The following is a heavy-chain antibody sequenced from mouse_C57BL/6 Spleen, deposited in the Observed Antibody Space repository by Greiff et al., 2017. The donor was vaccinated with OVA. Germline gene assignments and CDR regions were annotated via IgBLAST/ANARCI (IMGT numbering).Heavy chain of an antibody. V-gene: IGHV1-50*01. J-gene: IGHJ4*01. CDR1: GYTFTSYW. Sequence: QLQQPGAELVKPGASVKLSCKASGYTFTSYWMQWVKQRPGQGLEWIGEIDPSDSYTNYNQKFKGKATLTVDTSSSTAYMQLSSLTSEDSAVYYCANYYGSMNAMDYWGQGTSVTVSS. CDR3: ANYYGSMNAMDY. CDR2: IDPSDSYT. D-gene: IGHD1-1*01.